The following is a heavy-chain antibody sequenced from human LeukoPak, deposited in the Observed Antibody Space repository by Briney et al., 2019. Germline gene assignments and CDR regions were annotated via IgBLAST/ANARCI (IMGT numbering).Heavy chain of an antibody. CDR1: GFTVSSNY. D-gene: IGHD3-3*01. CDR3: ARINYYDFWSGYPPHYYYYYYMDV. V-gene: IGHV3-53*01. Sequence: GGSLRLSCAASGFTVSSNYMTWVRQAPGKGLEWVSIIYSGRSTYYADSVKGRFTISRDNAKDTLYLQMNSLRAEDTAVYYCARINYYDFWSGYPPHYYYYYYMDVWGKGTTVTVSS. CDR2: IYSGRST. J-gene: IGHJ6*03.